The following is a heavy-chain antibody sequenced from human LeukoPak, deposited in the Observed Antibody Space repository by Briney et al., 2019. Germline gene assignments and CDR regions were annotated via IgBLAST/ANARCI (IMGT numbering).Heavy chain of an antibody. J-gene: IGHJ4*02. V-gene: IGHV3-53*01. CDR2: IYSDGTT. CDR1: GITVTSNY. D-gene: IGHD2-2*01. Sequence: GGSLRLSCAASGITVTSNYMSWVRQAPGKGLEWVSIIYSDGTTYYKDSVKGRFTISREYSKNTLFLQMNSLRVEDTAVYYCARWYCSSTNCYYDYWGQGTLVTVSS. CDR3: ARWYCSSTNCYYDY.